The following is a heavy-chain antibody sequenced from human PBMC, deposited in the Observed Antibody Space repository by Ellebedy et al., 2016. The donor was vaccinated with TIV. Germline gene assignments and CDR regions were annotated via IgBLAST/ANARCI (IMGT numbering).Heavy chain of an antibody. J-gene: IGHJ4*02. Sequence: SETLSLTXTVSGGSISSYYWSWIRQPPGKGLEWIGYIYYSGSTNYNPSLKSRVTISVDTSKNQFSLKLSSVTAADTAVYYCAVTANYYDSSGYYYGWGQGTLVTVSS. D-gene: IGHD3-22*01. CDR3: AVTANYYDSSGYYYG. V-gene: IGHV4-59*01. CDR1: GGSISSYY. CDR2: IYYSGST.